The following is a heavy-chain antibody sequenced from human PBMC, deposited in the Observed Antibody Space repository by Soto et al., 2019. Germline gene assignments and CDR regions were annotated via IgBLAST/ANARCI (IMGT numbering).Heavy chain of an antibody. CDR2: ISGSGGST. CDR1: GFTFSSYA. Sequence: GGSLRLSCAASGFTFSSYAMSWVRQAPGKGLEWVSAISGSGGSTYYADSVKGRFTISRDTSKNTLYLQMNNLRAEDTAVYYCAKVGYYGSGFKAYFDYWGQGTLVTVSS. J-gene: IGHJ4*02. D-gene: IGHD3-10*01. V-gene: IGHV3-23*01. CDR3: AKVGYYGSGFKAYFDY.